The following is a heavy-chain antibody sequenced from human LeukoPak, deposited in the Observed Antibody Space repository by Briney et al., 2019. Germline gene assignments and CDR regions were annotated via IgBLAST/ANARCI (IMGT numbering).Heavy chain of an antibody. Sequence: ESLNLSCNCSGYSFTSYWIGWVRQMPGKGLEWMGIIYPGDSDTRYSPSFQGHVTISADKSISTAYLQWSSLKASDTAMYYCASQSHYDSSGYYSYWGQGTLVTVSS. CDR1: GYSFTSYW. CDR2: IYPGDSDT. CDR3: ASQSHYDSSGYYSY. J-gene: IGHJ4*02. V-gene: IGHV5-51*01. D-gene: IGHD3-22*01.